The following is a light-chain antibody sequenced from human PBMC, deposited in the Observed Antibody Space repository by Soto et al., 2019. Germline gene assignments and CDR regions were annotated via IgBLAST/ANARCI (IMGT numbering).Light chain of an antibody. Sequence: EIVMTQSPATLSVSPGERATLSCRASQSVSSNLAWYQQKPGQAPRNLIYGASTRATGIAARFSGSGSGTEFTLTISSLQAEDFVVYYFQQYNIWPPYTFGQGTKLEL. V-gene: IGKV3-15*01. CDR3: QQYNIWPPYT. J-gene: IGKJ2*01. CDR1: QSVSSN. CDR2: GAS.